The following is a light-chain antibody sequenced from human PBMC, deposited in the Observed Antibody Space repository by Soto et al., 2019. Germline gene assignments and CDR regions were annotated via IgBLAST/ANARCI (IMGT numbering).Light chain of an antibody. CDR3: SSYTSSSTYV. J-gene: IGLJ1*01. CDR1: SSDVGGYDY. Sequence: QSALTQPASVSESPGQSITISCTGTSSDVGGYDYVSWYQQHPGKAPKLIIYDVSDRPSGVSNRFSGSKSGNTASLTISGLQAEDESDYYCSSYTSSSTYVFGTRTKLTVL. V-gene: IGLV2-14*03. CDR2: DVS.